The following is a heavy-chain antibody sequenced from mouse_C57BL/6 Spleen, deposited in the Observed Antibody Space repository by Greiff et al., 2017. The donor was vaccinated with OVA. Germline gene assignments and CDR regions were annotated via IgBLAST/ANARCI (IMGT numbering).Heavy chain of an antibody. D-gene: IGHD1-1*01. V-gene: IGHV1-80*01. Sequence: QVQLQQSGAELVKPGASVTISCKASGYAFSSYWMNWVKHSPGKGLEWIGQIYPGAVNTNYNGKFKGKATLTADKSSSTAYMQLSSLTAEDSAVYFCARENTVVEGKFAYWGQGTLVTVSA. CDR1: GYAFSSYW. J-gene: IGHJ3*01. CDR2: IYPGAVNT. CDR3: ARENTVVEGKFAY.